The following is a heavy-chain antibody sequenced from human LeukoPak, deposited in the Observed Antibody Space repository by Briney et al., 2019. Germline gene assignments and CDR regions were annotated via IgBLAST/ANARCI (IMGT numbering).Heavy chain of an antibody. V-gene: IGHV4-59*01. CDR3: TRGSIAYYYMDV. CDR1: GGSISNYY. CDR2: IYYSGST. Sequence: SETRSLTCTVSGGSISNYYWSWLRQPPGKGLEWIGYIYYSGSTNYNPSLKSRVTISVDTSKNQFSLKLSSVTAADTAVYYCTRGSIAYYYMDVWGKGTTVTISS. J-gene: IGHJ6*03. D-gene: IGHD3-22*01.